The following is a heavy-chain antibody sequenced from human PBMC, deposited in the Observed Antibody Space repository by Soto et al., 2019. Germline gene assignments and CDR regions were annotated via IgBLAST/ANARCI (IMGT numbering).Heavy chain of an antibody. V-gene: IGHV4-30-4*01. CDR2: IYYSGST. J-gene: IGHJ4*02. Sequence: SETLSLTCTVSGGSISSGDYYWSWIRQPPGKGLEWIGYIYYSGSTYYNPSLKSRVTISVDTFKNQFSLKLSSVTAADTAVYYCATSYSNAWYTYWGQGTQVTVSS. D-gene: IGHD1-26*01. CDR3: ATSYSNAWYTY. CDR1: GGSISSGDYY.